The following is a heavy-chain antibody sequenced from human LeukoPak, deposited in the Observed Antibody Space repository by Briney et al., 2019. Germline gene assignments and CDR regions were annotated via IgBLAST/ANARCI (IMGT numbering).Heavy chain of an antibody. D-gene: IGHD1-26*01. J-gene: IGHJ3*02. Sequence: PGGSLRLSCAASGFTFSTYNMNWVRQAPGKGLEWVSSISSSNNYIYYADSVKGRFTISRDNAKNSLYLQMNSLRAEDTDVYYCARDVGALAPDAFDIWGQGTMVTVSS. V-gene: IGHV3-21*01. CDR1: GFTFSTYN. CDR3: ARDVGALAPDAFDI. CDR2: ISSSNNYI.